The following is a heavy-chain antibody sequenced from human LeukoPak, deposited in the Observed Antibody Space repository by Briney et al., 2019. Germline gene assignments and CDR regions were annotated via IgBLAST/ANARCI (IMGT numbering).Heavy chain of an antibody. D-gene: IGHD6-19*01. CDR3: AREMGTVAGTFRMRAFDI. J-gene: IGHJ3*02. Sequence: EASVKVSCKASGYTFTGYYMHWVRQAPGQGLEWMGWMNPNSGNTGYAQKFQGRVTMTRNTSISTAYMELSSLRSEGTAVYYCAREMGTVAGTFRMRAFDIWGQGTMVTVSS. V-gene: IGHV1-8*02. CDR1: GYTFTGYY. CDR2: MNPNSGNT.